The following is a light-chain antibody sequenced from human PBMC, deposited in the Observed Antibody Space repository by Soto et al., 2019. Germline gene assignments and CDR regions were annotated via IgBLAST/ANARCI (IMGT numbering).Light chain of an antibody. CDR3: SSYAGSNSVV. Sequence: QSALTQPRSVSGSPGQSVTSSCTGTSSDVGGYNYVSWYQQHPGKAPKLMIYDVSTRPSGVPDRFSGSKSGNTASLTISGLQAEDEADYYCSSYAGSNSVVFGGGTKVTV. CDR2: DVS. J-gene: IGLJ2*01. V-gene: IGLV2-11*01. CDR1: SSDVGGYNY.